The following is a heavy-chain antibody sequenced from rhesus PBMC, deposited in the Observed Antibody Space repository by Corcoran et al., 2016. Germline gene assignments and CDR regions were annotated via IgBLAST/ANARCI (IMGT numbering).Heavy chain of an antibody. D-gene: IGHD6-31*01. V-gene: IGHV4-169*02. CDR1: GGSISGSY. Sequence: QVQLQESGPGLVKPSETLSVTCAASGGSISGSYSSWSRQAPGKGLEGIGYIYGCGSSTNYNPSLKSRVSLSVDTSKNPFSLKLSSVTAADTAVYSCASFGYSSGWYANSLDVWGRGVLVTVSS. CDR3: ASFGYSSGWYANSLDV. J-gene: IGHJ5-2*02. CDR2: IYGCGSST.